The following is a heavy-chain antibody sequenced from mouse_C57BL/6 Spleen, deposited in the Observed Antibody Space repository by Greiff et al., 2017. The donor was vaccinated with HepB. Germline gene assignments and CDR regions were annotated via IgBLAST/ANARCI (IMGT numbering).Heavy chain of an antibody. V-gene: IGHV10-3*01. CDR3: VRIPGRGHYYAMDY. CDR2: IRSKSSNYAT. D-gene: IGHD3-3*01. Sequence: EVQRVESGGGLVQPKGSLKLSCAASGFTFNTYAMHWVRQAPGKGLEWVARIRSKSSNYATYYADSVKDRFTISRDDSQSMLYLQMNNLKTEDTAMYYCVRIPGRGHYYAMDYWGQGTSVTVSS. J-gene: IGHJ4*01. CDR1: GFTFNTYA.